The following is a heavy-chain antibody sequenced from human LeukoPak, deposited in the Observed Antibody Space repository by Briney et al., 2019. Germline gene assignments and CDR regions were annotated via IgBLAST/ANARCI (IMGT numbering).Heavy chain of an antibody. J-gene: IGHJ4*02. CDR3: ARAAGYSSGWYEDY. CDR2: ISSSSSYI. Sequence: GGSLRLSCAASGFTFSSYSMNWVRQAPGKGLEWVSSISSSSSYIYYADSVKGRFTISRDNSKNTLYLQMNSLRAEDTAVYYCARAAGYSSGWYEDYWGQGTLVTVSS. D-gene: IGHD6-19*01. V-gene: IGHV3-21*01. CDR1: GFTFSSYS.